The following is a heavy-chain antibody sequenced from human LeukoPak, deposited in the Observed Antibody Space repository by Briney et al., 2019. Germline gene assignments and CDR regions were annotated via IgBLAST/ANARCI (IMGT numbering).Heavy chain of an antibody. J-gene: IGHJ4*02. CDR2: INHSGST. D-gene: IGHD3-10*01. V-gene: IGHV4-34*01. Sequence: SETLSLTCAVYGGSFSGYYWSWLRQPPGKGLEWIGEINHSGSTNYNPSLKSRVTISVDTSKNQFSLKLSSVTAADTAVYYCARRPVSITMVRGVSSRSYYFDYWGQGTLVTVSS. CDR1: GGSFSGYY. CDR3: ARRPVSITMVRGVSSRSYYFDY.